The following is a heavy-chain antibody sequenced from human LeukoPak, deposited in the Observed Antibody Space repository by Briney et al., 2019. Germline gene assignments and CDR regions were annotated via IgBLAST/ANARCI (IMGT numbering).Heavy chain of an antibody. D-gene: IGHD6-13*01. CDR2: ISYDGSNK. CDR1: GFTFSSYA. Sequence: GGSLRLSCAASGFTFSSYAMHWVRQAPGKGLEWVAVISYDGSNKYYADSVKGRFTISRDNSKNTLYLQMNSLRAEDTAVYYCARDRSIYSSSWYYYYYYYMDVWGKGTTVTISS. CDR3: ARDRSIYSSSWYYYYYYYMDV. V-gene: IGHV3-30*04. J-gene: IGHJ6*03.